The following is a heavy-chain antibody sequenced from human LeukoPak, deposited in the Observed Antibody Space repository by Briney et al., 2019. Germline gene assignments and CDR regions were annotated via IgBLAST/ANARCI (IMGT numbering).Heavy chain of an antibody. CDR1: GFTFSSYA. V-gene: IGHV3-23*01. D-gene: IGHD2-8*01. CDR3: AKSSSGWSEFDY. CDR2: ITGSGGST. Sequence: GGSLRLSCAVSGFTFSSYAMTWVRQAPGKGLEWVSTITGSGGSTYYADSVKGRFTISRDNSKNTLYLQMNSLRAEDTAVYYCAKSSSGWSEFDYWGQGTLVTVSS. J-gene: IGHJ4*02.